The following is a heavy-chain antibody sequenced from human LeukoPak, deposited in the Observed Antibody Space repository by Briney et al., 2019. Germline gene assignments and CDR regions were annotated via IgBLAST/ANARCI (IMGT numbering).Heavy chain of an antibody. CDR3: ARQSPSTYDNSKLWPDVIDV. Sequence: SETLSLTCTVSGGSMSRYYWSWIRQSPGKGLESIGYVYYSGSTNYNPSLKSRVTISVDTSRNQFSLSLSSVTAADTAIYYCARQSPSTYDNSKLWPDVIDVWGQGTMVTVSS. J-gene: IGHJ3*01. V-gene: IGHV4-59*08. CDR1: GGSMSRYY. D-gene: IGHD2-21*01. CDR2: VYYSGST.